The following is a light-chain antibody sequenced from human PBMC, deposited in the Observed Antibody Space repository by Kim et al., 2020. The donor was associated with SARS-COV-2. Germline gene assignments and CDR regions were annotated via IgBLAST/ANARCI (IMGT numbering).Light chain of an antibody. CDR3: QQYYDWPPYS. J-gene: IGKJ2*01. CDR2: DSF. CDR1: QRVGRY. V-gene: IGKV3-15*01. Sequence: ETVMTQSPATLSASPGEGVTLSCRASQRVGRYVAWYQQKPGQTPRLLIYDSFVRATGIPARFSGSGSGTEFTLTISTLQSEDFAVYYCQQYYDWPPYSFGQGTKLEI.